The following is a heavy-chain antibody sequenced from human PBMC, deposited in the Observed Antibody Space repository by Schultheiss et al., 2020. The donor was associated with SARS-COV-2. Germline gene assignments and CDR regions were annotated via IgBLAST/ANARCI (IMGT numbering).Heavy chain of an antibody. Sequence: GGSLRLSCAASGFTFSNAWMCWVRQAPGKGLEWVANIKQDGSEKYYVDSVKGRFTISRDNAKNSLYLQMNSLRAEDTAVYYCARGGYYYDSSGSPDYWGQGTLVTVSS. J-gene: IGHJ4*02. V-gene: IGHV3-7*03. CDR1: GFTFSNAW. CDR3: ARGGYYYDSSGSPDY. CDR2: IKQDGSEK. D-gene: IGHD3-22*01.